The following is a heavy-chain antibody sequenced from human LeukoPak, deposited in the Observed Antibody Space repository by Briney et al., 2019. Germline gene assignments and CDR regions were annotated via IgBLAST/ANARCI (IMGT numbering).Heavy chain of an antibody. CDR1: GFTFSDYY. CDR3: ARDLRYCSGGSCYFTRVVSGHYGMDV. J-gene: IGHJ6*02. V-gene: IGHV3-11*01. D-gene: IGHD2-15*01. Sequence: GGSLRLSCAASGFTFSDYYMSWIRQAPGKGLEWVSYISSSGSTIYYADSVKGRFTISRDNAKNSLYLQMNSLRAEDTAVYYCARDLRYCSGGSCYFTRVVSGHYGMDVWGQGTTVTVSS. CDR2: ISSSGSTI.